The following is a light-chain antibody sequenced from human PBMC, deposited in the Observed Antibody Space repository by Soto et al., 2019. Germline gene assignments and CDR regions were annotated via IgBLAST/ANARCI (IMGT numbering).Light chain of an antibody. CDR3: SSYTSSSPYV. Sequence: QSVLTQPPSVSGAPGQRVTISCTGTSSNIGAGYDVHWYQQVPGTSPKLLIFVNSNRPSGVPDRFSGSKSGTSASLAITGLQAEDEADYYCSSYTSSSPYVFGTGTKLTVL. CDR1: SSNIGAGYD. CDR2: VNS. J-gene: IGLJ1*01. V-gene: IGLV1-40*01.